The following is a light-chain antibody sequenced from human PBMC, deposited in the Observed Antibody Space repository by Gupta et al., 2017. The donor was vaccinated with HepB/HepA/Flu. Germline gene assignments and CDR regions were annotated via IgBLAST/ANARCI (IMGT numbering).Light chain of an antibody. J-gene: IGKJ4*01. CDR2: AAS. V-gene: IGKV1-9*01. Sequence: DIQLTPSPSLLAASIGDRVTITCRASQAISSSLAWFQQKPGKAPKLLIYAASTLQSGVPSRFSGGGSGTEFTLTISSLQPEDFAAYYCQQVHHYPLTFGGGTKVEI. CDR3: QQVHHYPLT. CDR1: QAISSS.